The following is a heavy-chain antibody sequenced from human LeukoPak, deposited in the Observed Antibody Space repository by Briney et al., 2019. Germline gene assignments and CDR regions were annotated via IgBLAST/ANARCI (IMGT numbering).Heavy chain of an antibody. J-gene: IGHJ4*02. CDR1: GVTGRSNY. Sequence: GFLRLSCAASGVTGRSNYMSWVRQAPGKGLGWGSVIYSGGSTYYADSVKGRFTISRDNSKATLYLQMNSLRAEDTAVYYCAREGPPTYSTRGDYWGQGTLVTVSS. CDR3: AREGPPTYSTRGDY. CDR2: IYSGGST. D-gene: IGHD2-21*01. V-gene: IGHV3-53*01.